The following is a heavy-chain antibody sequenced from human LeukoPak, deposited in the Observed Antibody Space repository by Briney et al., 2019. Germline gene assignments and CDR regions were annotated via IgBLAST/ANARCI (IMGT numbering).Heavy chain of an antibody. CDR3: AKSSTVSRRGFFDY. CDR2: ISCDGSNK. V-gene: IGHV3-30*18. Sequence: GGSLRLSCAASGFTFSSYGMHWVRQAPGKGLEWVAVISCDGSNKYYADSVKGRFTISRDNSKNTLYLQMNSLRAEDTAVYYCAKSSTVSRRGFFDYWGQGTVVTVSS. J-gene: IGHJ4*02. D-gene: IGHD4-17*01. CDR1: GFTFSSYG.